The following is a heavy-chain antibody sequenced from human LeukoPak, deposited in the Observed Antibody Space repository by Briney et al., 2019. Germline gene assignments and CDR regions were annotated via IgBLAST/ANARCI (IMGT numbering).Heavy chain of an antibody. CDR3: ARGAGYNYPYYFDY. CDR2: MSYDGNIK. J-gene: IGHJ4*02. D-gene: IGHD5-24*01. V-gene: IGHV3-30*14. CDR1: GFTFSNYA. Sequence: GGSLRLSCAASGFTFSNYAMHWVRQAPGKGLEWVAVMSYDGNIKYYADSVKGRFTISRDNSKNTLYLQMNSLRAEDTAVYYCARGAGYNYPYYFDYWGQGTLVTVSS.